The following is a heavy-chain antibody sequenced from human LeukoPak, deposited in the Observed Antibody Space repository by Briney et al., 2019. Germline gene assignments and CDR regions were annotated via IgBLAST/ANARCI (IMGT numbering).Heavy chain of an antibody. CDR2: IYYGGST. CDR1: GGSISSSDYY. CDR3: ARALGYCSGGSCTRGYDWFDP. J-gene: IGHJ5*02. V-gene: IGHV4-39*01. D-gene: IGHD2-15*01. Sequence: SETLSLTCTVSGGSISSSDYYWGWIRQPPGKGLERIGSIYYGGSTYYNPSLKSRVTISVDTYMNQFSLKLSFVTTADTAVYYCARALGYCSGGSCTRGYDWFDPWGQGTLVTVPS.